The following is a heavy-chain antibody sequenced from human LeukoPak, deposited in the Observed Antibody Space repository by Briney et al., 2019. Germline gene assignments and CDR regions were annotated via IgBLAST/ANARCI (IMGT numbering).Heavy chain of an antibody. V-gene: IGHV3-15*01. CDR2: IKSKNDGGTR. Sequence: GGSLSLSCAASGITFTSAWMGWVRQAPGQGLEWVGRIKSKNDGGTRDYAAPVRGRFTISTDDSKITSYLQMNNLKIEDTAVYYCTTDGGITIRPLFDFWGQGTLVTVSS. CDR3: TTDGGITIRPLFDF. D-gene: IGHD1-14*01. CDR1: GITFTSAW. J-gene: IGHJ4*02.